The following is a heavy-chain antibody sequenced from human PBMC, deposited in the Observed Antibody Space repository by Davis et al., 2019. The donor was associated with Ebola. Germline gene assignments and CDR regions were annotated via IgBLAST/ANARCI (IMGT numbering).Heavy chain of an antibody. Sequence: PSETLSLTCTVSGGSIATPHWSWIRQPTGQGLKWIGRTYTSGRTNYNPSPKSRITMSVDTSKNQFSLRLSSVTAADTAVYYCVRDVCPGGNCYCGDYWGQGTLVTVSS. D-gene: IGHD2-15*01. J-gene: IGHJ4*02. CDR2: TYTSGRT. V-gene: IGHV4-4*07. CDR3: VRDVCPGGNCYCGDY. CDR1: GGSIATPH.